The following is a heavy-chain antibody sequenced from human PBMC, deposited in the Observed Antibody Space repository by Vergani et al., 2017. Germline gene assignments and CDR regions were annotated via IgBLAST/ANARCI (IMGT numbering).Heavy chain of an antibody. V-gene: IGHV1-58*02. D-gene: IGHD3-22*01. J-gene: IGHJ4*02. CDR3: AASTYSSGYYN. CDR1: GFTFSSYG. Sequence: QLVESGGGVVQPGRSLRLSCAASGFTFSSYGMHWVRQARGQRLEWIGWIVVGSGNTNYAQKFQERVTITRDMSTSTAYMELSSLRSEDTAVYYCAASTYSSGYYNWGQGTLVTVSS. CDR2: IVVGSGNT.